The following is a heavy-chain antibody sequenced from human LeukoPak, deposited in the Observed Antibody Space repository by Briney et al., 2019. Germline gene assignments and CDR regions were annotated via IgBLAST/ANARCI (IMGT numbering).Heavy chain of an antibody. J-gene: IGHJ5*02. CDR3: AREFREGHWFDP. CDR2: IYYSGST. CDR1: GGSISSGSYY. Sequence: SETLSLTCTVSGGSISSGSYYWGWIRQPPGKGLEWIGSIYYSGSTYYNPSLKSRVTISVDTSKNQFSLKLSSVTAADTAVYYCAREFREGHWFDPWGQGTLVTVSS. V-gene: IGHV4-39*07. D-gene: IGHD3-10*01.